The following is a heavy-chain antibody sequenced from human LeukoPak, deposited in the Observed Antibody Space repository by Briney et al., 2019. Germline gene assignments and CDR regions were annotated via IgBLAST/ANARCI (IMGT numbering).Heavy chain of an antibody. CDR2: IWYDGSNK. J-gene: IGHJ4*02. D-gene: IGHD3-22*01. CDR3: ARDTDDASGHDY. Sequence: GGSLRLSCAASGFTFSSYGMHWVRQAPGKGLEWVAVIWYDGSNKYYADSVKGRFTISRDNSKNTLYLRMNSLSAEDTAVYYCARDTDDASGHDYWGQGTLVTVSS. V-gene: IGHV3-33*01. CDR1: GFTFSSYG.